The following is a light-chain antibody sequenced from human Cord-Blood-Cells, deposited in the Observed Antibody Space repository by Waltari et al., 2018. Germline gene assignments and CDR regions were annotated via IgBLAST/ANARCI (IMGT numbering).Light chain of an antibody. J-gene: IGKJ1*01. CDR2: EVS. Sequence: DIVMTQTPLSLSVTPGQPASIPCKPSQSPLHRDGKTYLYWYLEKPGRSLLLLLYEVSTRFSGVPERFSGSGSGTDFPLKISRVKDEDVGVYYCMQSIQLWTFGQGTKVEI. V-gene: IGKV2D-29*02. CDR1: QSPLHRDGKTY. CDR3: MQSIQLWT.